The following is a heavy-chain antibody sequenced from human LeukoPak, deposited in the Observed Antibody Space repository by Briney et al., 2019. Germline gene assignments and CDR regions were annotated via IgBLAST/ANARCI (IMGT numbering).Heavy chain of an antibody. J-gene: IGHJ6*03. Sequence: GGSLRLSCAASGFTFSSYAMGWVRQAPGKGLEWVSTISGSGGSTYYADSVKGRFTISRDNSKNTLYLQMNSLRAEDTAVYYCANFRYYYYYMDVWGKGTTVTVSS. CDR3: ANFRYYYYYMDV. CDR2: ISGSGGST. V-gene: IGHV3-23*01. CDR1: GFTFSSYA.